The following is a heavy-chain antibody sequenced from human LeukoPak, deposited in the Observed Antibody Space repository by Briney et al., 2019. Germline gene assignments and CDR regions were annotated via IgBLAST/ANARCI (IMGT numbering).Heavy chain of an antibody. CDR1: GFTFSSYS. CDR2: ISSSSSYI. CDR3: ARGDGYTDAFDY. D-gene: IGHD5-24*01. V-gene: IGHV3-21*01. J-gene: IGHJ4*02. Sequence: GGSLRLSCAASGFTFSSYSMNWVRQAPGKGLEWVSSISSSSSYIYYADSVKGRFTISRDNAKNSLYLQMNSLRAEDTAVYYCARGDGYTDAFDYWGQGTLVTVSS.